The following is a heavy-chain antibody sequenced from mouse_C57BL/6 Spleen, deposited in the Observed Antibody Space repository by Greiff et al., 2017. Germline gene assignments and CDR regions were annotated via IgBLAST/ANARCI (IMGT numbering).Heavy chain of an antibody. J-gene: IGHJ4*01. D-gene: IGHD2-2*01. CDR1: GYTFTSSW. CDR2: IYPGSGST. Sequence: QVQLQQPGAELVKPGASVKMSCKASGYTFTSSWITWVKQRPGQGLEWIGDIYPGSGSTNYNEKFKSKATLTVDTSSSTAYMQLSSLTSEDSAVYYCARGGYYCAMDYWGQGTSVTVSS. CDR3: ARGGYYCAMDY. V-gene: IGHV1-55*01.